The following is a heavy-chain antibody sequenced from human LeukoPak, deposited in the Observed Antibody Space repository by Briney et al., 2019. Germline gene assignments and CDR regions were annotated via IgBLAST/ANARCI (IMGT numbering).Heavy chain of an antibody. V-gene: IGHV3-21*01. CDR2: ISSSSSYI. J-gene: IGHJ6*02. D-gene: IGHD3-10*01. Sequence: PGGSLRLSCAASGFTFSSYSMNWVRQAPGKGLEWVSSISSSSSYIYYADSVKGRFTISRDNSKNTLYLQMNSLRAEDTAVYYCAKDRITMVHYYGMDVWGQGTTVTVSS. CDR1: GFTFSSYS. CDR3: AKDRITMVHYYGMDV.